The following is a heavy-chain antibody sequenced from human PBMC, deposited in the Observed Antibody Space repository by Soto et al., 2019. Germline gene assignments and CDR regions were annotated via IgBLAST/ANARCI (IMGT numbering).Heavy chain of an antibody. Sequence: KASETLSLTCTVSGDPITSYFWTWLRQPAGKGLEWIGHVFPGGPTSHNSSLKSRVSMSVDTSKNQFSLTLTSVAAADTAVYYCARTLSGFTYGSRQFYFDYWGQGTLVTVS. CDR2: VFPGGPT. J-gene: IGHJ4*02. CDR1: GDPITSYF. V-gene: IGHV4-4*07. D-gene: IGHD3-10*01. CDR3: ARTLSGFTYGSRQFYFDY.